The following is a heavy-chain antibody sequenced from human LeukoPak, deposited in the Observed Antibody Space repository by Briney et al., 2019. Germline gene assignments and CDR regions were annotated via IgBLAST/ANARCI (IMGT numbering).Heavy chain of an antibody. D-gene: IGHD3-10*01. V-gene: IGHV1-46*01. J-gene: IGHJ5*02. CDR2: INPTGTST. CDR1: GYTFTNNW. CDR3: ARDHSVGDIAWWFDP. Sequence: EASVKVSCKTSGYTFTNNWMHWVRQARGQGLEWVGVINPTGTSTLYAQNFQGRVTLTRDMSTTTDYMELRSLTSEDTAVYYCARDHSVGDIAWWFDPWGQGTLVSVSS.